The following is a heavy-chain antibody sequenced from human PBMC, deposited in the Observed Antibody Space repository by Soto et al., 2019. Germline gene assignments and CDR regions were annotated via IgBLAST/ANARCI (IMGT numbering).Heavy chain of an antibody. J-gene: IGHJ4*02. V-gene: IGHV4-4*02. D-gene: IGHD3-9*01. CDR3: ASSFAFFVFLTGYYSGSEGAYFDY. CDR1: GGSISSSNW. Sequence: PSETLSLTCAVSGGSISSSNWWSWVRQPPGKGLEWIGEIYHSGSTNYNPSLKSRVTISVDTSKNQFSLKLSSVTAADTAVFYFASSFAFFVFLTGYYSGSEGAYFDYWGQGTLVTVSS. CDR2: IYHSGST.